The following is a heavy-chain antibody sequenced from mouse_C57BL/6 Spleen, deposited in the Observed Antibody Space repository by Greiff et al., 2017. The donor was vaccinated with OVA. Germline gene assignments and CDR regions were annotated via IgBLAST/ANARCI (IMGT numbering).Heavy chain of an antibody. D-gene: IGHD4-1*01. V-gene: IGHV1-61*01. CDR1: GYTFTSYW. Sequence: QVQLQQPGAELVRPGSSVKLSCKASGYTFTSYWMDWVKQRPGPGLEWIGNIYPSDSETHYNQKFKDKATLTVDKSSSTAYMQLSSLTSEDSAVYYCARPGWDDYYAMDYWGQGTSVTVSS. J-gene: IGHJ4*01. CDR2: IYPSDSET. CDR3: ARPGWDDYYAMDY.